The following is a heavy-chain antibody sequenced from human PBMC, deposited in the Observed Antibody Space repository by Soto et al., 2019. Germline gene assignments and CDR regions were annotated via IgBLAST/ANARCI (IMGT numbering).Heavy chain of an antibody. CDR3: ARVSLGELSFDY. V-gene: IGHV4-28*03. D-gene: IGHD3-10*01. CDR2: IYYSGTT. Sequence: ETLSLTCAVSGYSISSSNWWGWIRQPPGKGLEWIGYIYYSGTTYYNPSLKSRVTMSVDRSKNQFSLKLSSVTAADTAVYFCARVSLGELSFDYWGQGTLVTVSS. CDR1: GYSISSSNW. J-gene: IGHJ4*02.